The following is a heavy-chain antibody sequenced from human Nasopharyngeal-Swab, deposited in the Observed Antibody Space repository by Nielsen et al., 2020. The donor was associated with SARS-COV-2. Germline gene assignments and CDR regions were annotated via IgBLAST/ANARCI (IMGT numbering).Heavy chain of an antibody. CDR3: ASSALNYGSGSPSSWFDP. CDR2: IIPIFGTA. D-gene: IGHD3-10*01. Sequence: SVKVSCKASGGTFSSYAISWVRQAPGQGLEWMGGIIPIFGTANYAQKFQGTVTITADESTSTAYMELSSLRSEDTAVYYCASSALNYGSGSPSSWFDPWGQGTLVTVSS. V-gene: IGHV1-69*13. J-gene: IGHJ5*02. CDR1: GGTFSSYA.